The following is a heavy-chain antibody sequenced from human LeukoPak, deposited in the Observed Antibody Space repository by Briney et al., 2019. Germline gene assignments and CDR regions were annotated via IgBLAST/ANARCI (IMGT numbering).Heavy chain of an antibody. V-gene: IGHV3-53*04. J-gene: IGHJ4*02. Sequence: GGSLRLSCAASGFTVSSNYMGWVRQAPGKGLEWVSVIYSGGSTYYADSVKGRFTISRHNSKNTLYLQMNSLRAEDTAVYYCARVSSEQWLPSYFDYWGQGTLVTVSS. CDR2: IYSGGST. CDR1: GFTVSSNY. CDR3: ARVSSEQWLPSYFDY. D-gene: IGHD3-22*01.